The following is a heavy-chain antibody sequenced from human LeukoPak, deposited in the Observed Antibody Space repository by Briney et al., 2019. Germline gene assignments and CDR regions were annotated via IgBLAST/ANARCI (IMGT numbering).Heavy chain of an antibody. J-gene: IGHJ4*02. CDR3: ARVGIVVVPTGGPFDY. D-gene: IGHD2-2*01. V-gene: IGHV1-18*01. CDR2: ISAYNGNT. CDR1: GYTFTSYG. Sequence: ASVKVSCKASGYTFTSYGISWVRQAPGQGLEWMGWISAYNGNTNYAQKLQGRVTMTTDTSTSTAYMELRSLRSDDTAVYYCARVGIVVVPTGGPFDYWGQGTLVTVSS.